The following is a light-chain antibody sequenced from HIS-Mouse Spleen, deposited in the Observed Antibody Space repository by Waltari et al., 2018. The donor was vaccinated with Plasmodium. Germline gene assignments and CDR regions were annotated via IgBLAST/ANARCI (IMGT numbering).Light chain of an antibody. V-gene: IGLV2-11*01. CDR1: SSDVGGYNY. CDR3: CSYAGSYTYV. CDR2: AVS. J-gene: IGLJ1*01. Sequence: QSALTQPRSVSGSPGQSVTISCTGTSSDVGGYNYVSWYQQHPGKAPKPMIYAVSKRPSGVPARFSGSKSGNTASLTISGLQAEDEADYYCCSYAGSYTYVFGTGTKVTVL.